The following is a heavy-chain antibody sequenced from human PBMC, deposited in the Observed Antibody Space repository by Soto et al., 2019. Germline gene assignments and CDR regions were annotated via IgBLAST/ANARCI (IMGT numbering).Heavy chain of an antibody. CDR3: AREFVVVTATGTNWFDP. CDR1: GFTFSSYG. CDR2: IWYDGSNK. Sequence: PGGSLRLSCAASGFTFSSYGMHWVRQAPGKGLEWVAVIWYDGSNKYYADSVKGRFTISRDNSKNTLYLQMNSLRAEDTAVYYCAREFVVVTATGTNWFDPWGQGTMVTVSS. D-gene: IGHD2-21*02. V-gene: IGHV3-33*01. J-gene: IGHJ5*02.